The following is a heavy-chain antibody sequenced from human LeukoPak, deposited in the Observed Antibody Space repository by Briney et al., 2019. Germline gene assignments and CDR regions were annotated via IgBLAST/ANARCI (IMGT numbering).Heavy chain of an antibody. D-gene: IGHD7-27*01. V-gene: IGHV1-2*02. Sequence: APVKASCKASGYTFTGYYIHWVRQAPGHGLEWVGWINANSGGTNYAQKVQGRVTMTRDTSISTAYMELSSLTSGDTAVYYCAGANWAAGVAFDYWGQGTLVTVSS. CDR1: GYTFTGYY. J-gene: IGHJ4*02. CDR2: INANSGGT. CDR3: AGANWAAGVAFDY.